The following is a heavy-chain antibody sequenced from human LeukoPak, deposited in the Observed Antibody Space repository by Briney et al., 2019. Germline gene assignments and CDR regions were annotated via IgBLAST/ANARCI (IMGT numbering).Heavy chain of an antibody. D-gene: IGHD2-21*02. CDR3: ARENQEYCGGDCYSHFDY. J-gene: IGHJ4*02. CDR2: IYTSGST. V-gene: IGHV4-61*02. CDR1: GGSISSGSYY. Sequence: SQTLSLTCTVSGGSISSGSYYWSWIRQPAGKGLEWIGRIYTSGSTNYNPSLKSRVTISVDTSKNQFPLKLSSVTAADTAVYYCARENQEYCGGDCYSHFDYWGQGTLVTVSS.